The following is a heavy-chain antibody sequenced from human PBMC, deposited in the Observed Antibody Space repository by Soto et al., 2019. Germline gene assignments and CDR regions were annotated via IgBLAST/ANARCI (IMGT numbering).Heavy chain of an antibody. CDR2: MNPNSGNT. V-gene: IGHV1-8*01. CDR1: GYTFTSYD. Sequence: ASVKVSCKASGYTFTSYDINWVRQATGQGLEWMGWMNPNSGNTGYAQKFQGRVTMTRNTSISTAYMELSSLRSEDTAVYYCARASDFFLIYYYYYCYIVFWGKGIMVT. CDR3: ARASDFFLIYYYYYCYIVF. J-gene: IGHJ6*03. D-gene: IGHD3-3*01.